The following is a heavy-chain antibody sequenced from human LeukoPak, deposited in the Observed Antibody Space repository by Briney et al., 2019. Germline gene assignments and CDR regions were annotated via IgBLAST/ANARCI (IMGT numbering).Heavy chain of an antibody. V-gene: IGHV1-69-2*01. CDR1: GYTFTDYY. CDR3: ATSSMIVVVPPHY. J-gene: IGHJ4*02. Sequence: ASVTVSCKVSGYTFTDYYMHWVQQAPGKGLEWMGLVDPEDGETIYAEKFQGRVTITADTSTDTAYMELSSLRSEDTAVYYCATSSMIVVVPPHYWGQGTLVTVSS. D-gene: IGHD3-22*01. CDR2: VDPEDGET.